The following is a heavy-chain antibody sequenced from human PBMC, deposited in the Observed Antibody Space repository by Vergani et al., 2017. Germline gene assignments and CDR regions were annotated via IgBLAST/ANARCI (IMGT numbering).Heavy chain of an antibody. J-gene: IGHJ6*02. D-gene: IGHD2-15*01. CDR3: ARDNRCSGGSCYPLLYYYGMDV. CDR2: IYTSGST. Sequence: QLQLQESGPGLVKPSETLSLTCTVSGGSISSSSYYWSWIRQPAGKGLEWIGRIYTSGSTNYNPSLKSRVTMSVDTSKNQFSLKLSSVTAADTAVYYCARDNRCSGGSCYPLLYYYGMDVWGQGTTVTVSS. V-gene: IGHV4-61*02. CDR1: GGSISSSSYY.